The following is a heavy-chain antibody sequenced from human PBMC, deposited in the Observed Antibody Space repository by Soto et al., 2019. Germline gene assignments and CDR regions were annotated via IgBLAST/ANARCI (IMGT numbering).Heavy chain of an antibody. CDR2: ISGYNGNT. CDR1: RYTFTSYS. D-gene: IGHD1-7*01. V-gene: IGHV1-18*01. CDR3: ARDVCRELLHYYYYGMDV. Sequence: ASVKVSCKTSRYTFTSYSISWVRQAPGQGLEWLGWISGYNGNTNYAQKFQGRVTITTDTSTTTAYMELRSLRFDDTAVYYCARDVCRELLHYYYYGMDVWGQGTTVTSP. J-gene: IGHJ6*02.